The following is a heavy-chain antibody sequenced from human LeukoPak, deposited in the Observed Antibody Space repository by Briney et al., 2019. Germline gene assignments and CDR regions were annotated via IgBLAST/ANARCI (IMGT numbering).Heavy chain of an antibody. CDR1: GGSISSSSYY. D-gene: IGHD3-9*01. Sequence: SETLSLTCTVSGGSISSSSYYWGWIRQPPGKGLEWIGSIYYSGSTYYNPSLKSRVTISVDTSKNQFSLKLSSVTAADTAVYYCARTYYDILTGYLNWFDPWAREPWSPSPQ. CDR2: IYYSGST. V-gene: IGHV4-39*01. CDR3: ARTYYDILTGYLNWFDP. J-gene: IGHJ5*02.